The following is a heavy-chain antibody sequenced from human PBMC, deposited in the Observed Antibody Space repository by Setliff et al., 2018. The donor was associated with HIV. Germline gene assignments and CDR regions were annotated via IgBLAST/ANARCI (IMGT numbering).Heavy chain of an antibody. V-gene: IGHV4-38-2*01. J-gene: IGHJ3*02. D-gene: IGHD1-26*01. Sequence: PSETLSLTCAVSGYSISSGYYWGWIRQPPGKGLEWIGSIYDSGSTHNHPSLKSRVTISVDTSKNHFSLKLSSVTAADTAVYYCARGMGGSQVGGDAFDIWGQGTTVTVSS. CDR1: GYSISSGYY. CDR3: ARGMGGSQVGGDAFDI. CDR2: IYDSGST.